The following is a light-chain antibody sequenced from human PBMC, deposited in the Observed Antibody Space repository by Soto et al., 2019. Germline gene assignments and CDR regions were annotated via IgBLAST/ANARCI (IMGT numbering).Light chain of an antibody. CDR1: QSVGAS. V-gene: IGKV1-5*03. CDR2: RAS. Sequence: DIQLTQSPSTLSASVGDRVTITCRASQSVGASLAWYQQRPGIAPKLLIYRASNLEGGVPSRFSGVGSGTECSLIITGLQPDDFATYYCQQYHTSSQWTVGQGTK. J-gene: IGKJ1*01. CDR3: QQYHTSSQWT.